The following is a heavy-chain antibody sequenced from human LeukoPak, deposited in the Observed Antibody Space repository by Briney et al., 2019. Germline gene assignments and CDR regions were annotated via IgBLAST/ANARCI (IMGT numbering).Heavy chain of an antibody. CDR1: GFTFSDYY. CDR2: ISSSGSTI. V-gene: IGHV3-11*01. CDR3: ARVRRVGATNPVDY. J-gene: IGHJ4*02. Sequence: PGRSLRLSCAASGFTFSDYYMSWIRQTPGKGLEWVSYISSSGSTIYYADSVKGRFTISRDNAKNSLYLQMNSLRAEDTAVYYCARVRRVGATNPVDYWGQGTLVTVSS. D-gene: IGHD1-26*01.